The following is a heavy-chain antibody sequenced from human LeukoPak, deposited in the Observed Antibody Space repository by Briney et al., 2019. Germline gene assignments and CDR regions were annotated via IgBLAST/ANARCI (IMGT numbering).Heavy chain of an antibody. CDR3: AKVSGFYFDY. J-gene: IGHJ4*02. CDR2: IRYDRSNQ. CDR1: GFTFINYG. Sequence: GGSLRLSCAASGFTFINYGMHWVRQAPGKGLEWVAFIRYDRSNQYYADSVKGRFTTSRDNSKNTVYLQMNSLRAEDTAAYYCAKVSGFYFDYWGQGTLVTVSS. D-gene: IGHD3-10*01. V-gene: IGHV3-30*02.